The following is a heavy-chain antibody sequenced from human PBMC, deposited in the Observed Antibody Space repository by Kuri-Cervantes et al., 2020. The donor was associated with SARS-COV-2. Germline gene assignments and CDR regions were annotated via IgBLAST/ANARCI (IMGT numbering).Heavy chain of an antibody. J-gene: IGHJ6*02. CDR1: GGSFSGYY. CDR2: INHSGST. D-gene: IGHD3-10*01. V-gene: IGHV4-34*01. CDR3: ARGGLRVRGVIPYYYGMDV. Sequence: GSLRLSCAVYGGSFSGYYWSWIRQPPGKGLEWIGEINHSGSTNYNPSLKSRVTVSVDTSKNQFSLKLSSVTAADTAVYYCARGGLRVRGVIPYYYGMDVWGQGTTVTVSS.